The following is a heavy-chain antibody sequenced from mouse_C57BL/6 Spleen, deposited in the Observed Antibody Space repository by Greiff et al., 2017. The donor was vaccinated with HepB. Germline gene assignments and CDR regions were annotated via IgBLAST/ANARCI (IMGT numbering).Heavy chain of an antibody. V-gene: IGHV2-2*01. J-gene: IGHJ3*01. CDR3: ARAYYSNPAGFAY. Sequence: QVQLQQSGPGLVQPSQSLSITCTVSGFSLTSYGVHWVRQSPGKGLEWLGVIWSGGSTDYNAAFISRLSISKDNSKSQVFFKMNSLQADDTAIYYCARAYYSNPAGFAYWGQGTLVTVSA. CDR2: IWSGGST. CDR1: GFSLTSYG. D-gene: IGHD2-5*01.